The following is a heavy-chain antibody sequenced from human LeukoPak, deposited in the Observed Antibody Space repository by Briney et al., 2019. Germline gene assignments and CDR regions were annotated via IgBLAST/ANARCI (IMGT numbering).Heavy chain of an antibody. CDR1: GFTFSSFT. CDR2: IGGRGTST. CDR3: GKEGGA. J-gene: IGHJ5*02. V-gene: IGHV3-23*01. Sequence: GGSLRLSCAASGFTFSSFTMTWVRQAPGKGLEWVSAIGGRGTSTYYADSLEGRFTIVRDNSKDMVYLQMNSLKVEDTAIYYCGKEGGAWGQGTQVAVSS. D-gene: IGHD3-16*01.